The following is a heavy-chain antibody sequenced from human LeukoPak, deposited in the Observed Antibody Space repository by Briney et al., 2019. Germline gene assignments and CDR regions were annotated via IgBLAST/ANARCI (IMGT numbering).Heavy chain of an antibody. CDR3: ARDDCGGDCRIDY. CDR2: IYFTGST. Sequence: PSETLSLTCTVSGGSISSGHYYWSWIRQPPGKGLECIEYIYFTGSTYYNPSLKSRVTISVDTSKSQFSLNLTSVTAADTAVYYCARDDCGGDCRIDYWGQGALVTVSS. J-gene: IGHJ4*02. V-gene: IGHV4-30-4*01. CDR1: GGSISSGHYY. D-gene: IGHD2-21*02.